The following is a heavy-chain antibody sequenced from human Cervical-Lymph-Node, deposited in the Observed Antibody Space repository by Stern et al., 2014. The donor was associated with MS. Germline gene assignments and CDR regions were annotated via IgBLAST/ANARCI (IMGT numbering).Heavy chain of an antibody. Sequence: QLQLQESGPGLVQPSGSLSLTCTASGASLSGDNLQTLVRAPGGKGLEWGGEIFHTGDTNYNPSLRSRVIMLVDSSKSQFSLQLTSVTAADTAVYYCARGGGTDSPTYDYWGQGTLVTVS. CDR2: IFHTGDT. J-gene: IGHJ4*02. V-gene: IGHV4-4*02. CDR1: GASLSGDNL. D-gene: IGHD3-16*01. CDR3: ARGGGTDSPTYDY.